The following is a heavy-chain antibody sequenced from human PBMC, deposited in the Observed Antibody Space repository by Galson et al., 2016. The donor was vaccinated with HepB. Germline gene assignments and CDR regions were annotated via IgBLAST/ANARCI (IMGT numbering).Heavy chain of an antibody. J-gene: IGHJ4*02. CDR2: IIPSFGTA. V-gene: IGHV1-69*06. CDR3: ARGAATDISYDY. CDR1: GGALRNYA. Sequence: SVKVSCKASGGALRNYAIDWVRQAPGQGLEWMGGIIPSFGTANYAQKFQGRLTITADKSTSTAYMDLSSLRSEDTAVYYCARGAATDISYDYWGQGTLVTVSS. D-gene: IGHD5-18*01.